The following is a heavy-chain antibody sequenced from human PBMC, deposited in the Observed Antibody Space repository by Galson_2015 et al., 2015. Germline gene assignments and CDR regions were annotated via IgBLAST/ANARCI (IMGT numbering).Heavy chain of an antibody. CDR3: ASTPRDCTNGVCYDYYYYYGMDV. V-gene: IGHV1-69*13. Sequence: SVKVSFKASGGTFSSYAISWVRQAPGQGLEWMGGIIPIFGSANYAQKFQGRVTITADESTSTAYMELSSLRSEDTAVYYCASTPRDCTNGVCYDYYYYYGMDVWGQGTTVTVSS. J-gene: IGHJ6*02. CDR1: GGTFSSYA. D-gene: IGHD2-8*01. CDR2: IIPIFGSA.